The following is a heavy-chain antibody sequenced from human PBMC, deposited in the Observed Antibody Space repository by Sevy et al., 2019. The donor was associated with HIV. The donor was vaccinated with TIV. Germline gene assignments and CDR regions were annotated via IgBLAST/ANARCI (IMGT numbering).Heavy chain of an antibody. CDR1: GFTFNTYN. V-gene: IGHV3-48*02. D-gene: IGHD3-22*01. CDR3: ASSDATSRFGYYYFAMDF. J-gene: IGHJ6*02. CDR2: ISYTSTTI. Sequence: GESLKIFCAVSGFTFNTYNMNWVRQAPGKGLEWVSYISYTSTTIYYADSVRGRFTISRDNAKNTLYLQMNSLRDEDTAVYYCASSDATSRFGYYYFAMDFWGQGTSVTVSS.